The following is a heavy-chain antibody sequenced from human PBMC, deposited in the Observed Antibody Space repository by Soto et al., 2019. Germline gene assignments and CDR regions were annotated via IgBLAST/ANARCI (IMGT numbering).Heavy chain of an antibody. Sequence: PSETLSLTCTVSGGSITTYQWSWIRQPPGKGLEWIGGYSGFTNYNPSLESRATISVDHSKNQFFLTLRSVTAADTAVYYCARDYGDYSFFFDYSGQGALVTVSS. D-gene: IGHD4-17*01. CDR1: GGSITTYQ. CDR3: ARDYGDYSFFFDY. J-gene: IGHJ4*02. V-gene: IGHV4-59*01. CDR2: YSGFT.